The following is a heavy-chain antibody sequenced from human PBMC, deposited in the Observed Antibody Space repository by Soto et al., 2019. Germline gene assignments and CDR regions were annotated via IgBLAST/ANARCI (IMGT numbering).Heavy chain of an antibody. V-gene: IGHV4-39*01. Sequence: QLQLYESGPGLVKPSETLSLTCTVSGGSISSRSFYWGWIRQPPGKGLEWVGSVYYSGTTYNNPSLKSRLTIPVDTSKNQFSLKLNSVTAADTAVYYCARHATYPDSSGHYYYWYFDLWGRGTLFTVSS. CDR2: VYYSGTT. D-gene: IGHD3-22*01. CDR3: ARHATYPDSSGHYYYWYFDL. CDR1: GGSISSRSFY. J-gene: IGHJ2*01.